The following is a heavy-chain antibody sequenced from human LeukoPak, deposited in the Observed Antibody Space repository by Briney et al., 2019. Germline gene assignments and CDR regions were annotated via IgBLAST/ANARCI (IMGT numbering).Heavy chain of an antibody. CDR2: ISWDGGTT. D-gene: IGHD5-24*01. CDR1: GFTFDDHT. V-gene: IGHV3-43*01. Sequence: PGGSLRLSCAASGFTFDDHTMHWVCQPPGKGLEWVSLISWDGGTTYYAGSVKGRFTISRDNTKNSLYLEMNSLRTEDTALYYCAKSDHRGDGFNYDYWGQGTLVTVSS. J-gene: IGHJ4*02. CDR3: AKSDHRGDGFNYDY.